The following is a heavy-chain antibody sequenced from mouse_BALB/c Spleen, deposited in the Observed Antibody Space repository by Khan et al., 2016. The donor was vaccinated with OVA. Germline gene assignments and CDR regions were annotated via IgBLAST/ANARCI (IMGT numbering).Heavy chain of an antibody. CDR2: IIPKNGGT. V-gene: IGHV1-18*01. CDR3: ARGGYGGFAY. J-gene: IGHJ3*01. Sequence: VRLQQSGPELVKPGASVKIPCKASGYTFTDYNMDWVKQSHGKSLEWIGDIIPKNGGTIYNQKFKGQATLTVAKSSSTASMELRSLTSDDTAVYYCARGGYGGFAYWGQGTLVTVSA. CDR1: GYTFTDYN. D-gene: IGHD2-14*01.